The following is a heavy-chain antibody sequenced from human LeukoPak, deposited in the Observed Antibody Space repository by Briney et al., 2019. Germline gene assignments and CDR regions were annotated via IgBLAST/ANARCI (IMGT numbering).Heavy chain of an antibody. D-gene: IGHD3-22*01. V-gene: IGHV1-18*01. CDR2: ISAYNGNT. J-gene: IGHJ5*02. CDR1: GYTFTSYG. CDR3: ATVSGYYYDNWFDP. Sequence: ASVKVSCKASGYTFTSYGISWVRQAPGQGLEWMGWISAYNGNTNYAQKLQGRVTMTTDTSTSTAYMELRSLRSDDTAVYYCATVSGYYYDNWFDPGGQGTLVTVSS.